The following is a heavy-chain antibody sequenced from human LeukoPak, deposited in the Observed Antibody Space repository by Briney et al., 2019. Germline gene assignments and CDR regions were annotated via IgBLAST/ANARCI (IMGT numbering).Heavy chain of an antibody. CDR2: ISSSGST. CDR3: ARGPYSYDSSGAFDI. D-gene: IGHD3-22*01. CDR1: GDSTSSGDYY. J-gene: IGHJ3*02. V-gene: IGHV4-61*02. Sequence: PSQTLSLTCTVSGDSTSSGDYYGSWIRHPAGKGLEWIGRISSSGSTNYNPSLKSRVTISVDTSKNQFSLKLSSVTAADTAVYFCARGPYSYDSSGAFDIWGEGTMVTVSS.